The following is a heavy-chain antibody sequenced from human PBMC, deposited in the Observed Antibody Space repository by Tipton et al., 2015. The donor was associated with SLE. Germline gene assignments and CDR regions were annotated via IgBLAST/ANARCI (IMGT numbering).Heavy chain of an antibody. CDR3: ARLSVEDSAWYFFDY. CDR1: GGSVSSSSKY. J-gene: IGHJ4*02. Sequence: TLSLTCTVSGGSVSSSSKYWAWIRQPPGKGLEWIGSIYYTGTTTYYNSFLKSRVTMSVDTSKNQFSLRLTSVTAADTAVYFCARLSVEDSAWYFFDYWGQGTLVTVSS. CDR2: IYYTGTTT. V-gene: IGHV4-39*07. D-gene: IGHD6-19*01.